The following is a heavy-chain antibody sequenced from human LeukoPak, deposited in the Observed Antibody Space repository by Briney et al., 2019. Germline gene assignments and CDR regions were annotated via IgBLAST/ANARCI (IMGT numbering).Heavy chain of an antibody. CDR1: GFTVSSNY. CDR3: ARAAYDFWSGYPYYFDY. Sequence: GGSLRLSCAASGFTVSSNYMGWVRQAPGKGLEWVSVIYSGGSTYYADSVKGRFTISRDNSKNTLYLQMNSLRAEDTAVYYCARAAYDFWSGYPYYFDYWGQGTLVTVSS. J-gene: IGHJ4*02. D-gene: IGHD3-3*01. V-gene: IGHV3-53*01. CDR2: IYSGGST.